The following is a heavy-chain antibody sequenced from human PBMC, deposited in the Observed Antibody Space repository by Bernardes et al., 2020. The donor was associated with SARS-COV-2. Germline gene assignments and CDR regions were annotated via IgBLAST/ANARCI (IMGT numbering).Heavy chain of an antibody. Sequence: SETLSLTCTVSGGSISSSSYYWGWIRQPPGKGLEWIGSIYYSGSTYYNPSLKSRVTISVDTSKNQFSLKLSSVTAADTAVYYCARRQPNDYGDPPDYWGQGTLVTVSS. V-gene: IGHV4-39*01. D-gene: IGHD4-17*01. CDR2: IYYSGST. J-gene: IGHJ4*02. CDR1: GGSISSSSYY. CDR3: ARRQPNDYGDPPDY.